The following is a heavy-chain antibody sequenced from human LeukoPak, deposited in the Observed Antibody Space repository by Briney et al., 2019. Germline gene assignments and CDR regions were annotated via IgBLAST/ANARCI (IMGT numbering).Heavy chain of an antibody. J-gene: IGHJ4*02. V-gene: IGHV5-51*01. D-gene: IGHD3-22*01. CDR2: IYPGDSDT. CDR1: GYSFTSYW. CDR3: ARLLYYYDSSGFFFDY. Sequence: GESLKISCKGSGYSFTSYWIGWVRQMPGKGLEWMGIIYPGDSDTRYSPSFQGQVTISADKSISTAYLQWSSLKASDTAMYYCARLLYYYDSSGFFFDYWGQGTLATVSS.